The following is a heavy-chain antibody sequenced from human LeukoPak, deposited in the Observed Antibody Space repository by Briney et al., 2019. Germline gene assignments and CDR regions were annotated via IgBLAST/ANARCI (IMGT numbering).Heavy chain of an antibody. Sequence: ASVKVSFKASGYTFTVYYMHWVRQAPGQGREWMGWINPNSGGTNYAQKFQGRVTITRDTSISTAYMELSRLRSDDTAVYYCATELTTTVAGTTDYWGQGTLVTVSS. CDR3: ATELTTTVAGTTDY. J-gene: IGHJ4*02. CDR1: GYTFTVYY. D-gene: IGHD6-19*01. CDR2: INPNSGGT. V-gene: IGHV1-2*02.